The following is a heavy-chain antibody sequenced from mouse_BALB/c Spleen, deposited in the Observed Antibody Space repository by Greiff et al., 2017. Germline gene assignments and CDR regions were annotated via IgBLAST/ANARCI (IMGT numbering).Heavy chain of an antibody. D-gene: IGHD1-1*01. J-gene: IGHJ2*01. CDR3: AREDYYGSSYDY. CDR1: GFTFSSYG. CDR2: ISSGGSYT. Sequence: VQLKESGGALVKPGGSLKLSCAASGFTFSSYGMSWVRQTPDKRLEWVATISSGGSYTYYPDSVKGRFTISRDNAKNTLYLQMSSLKSEDTAMYYCAREDYYGSSYDYWGQGTTLTVSS. V-gene: IGHV5-6*01.